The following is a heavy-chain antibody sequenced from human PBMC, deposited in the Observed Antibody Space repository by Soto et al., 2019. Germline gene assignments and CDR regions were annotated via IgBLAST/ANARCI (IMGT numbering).Heavy chain of an antibody. V-gene: IGHV4-39*01. CDR2: IYYSGST. J-gene: IGHJ4*02. D-gene: IGHD6-13*01. Sequence: QLQLQESGPGLVKPSETLSLTCTVSGGSISSSSYYWGWIRQPPGKGLEWIGSIYYSGSTYYNPSLKSRVTISVDTSKTQFSRKLSSVTAADTAVDYCVRQGSSWSIDYWGQGTLVTVSS. CDR1: GGSISSSSYY. CDR3: VRQGSSWSIDY.